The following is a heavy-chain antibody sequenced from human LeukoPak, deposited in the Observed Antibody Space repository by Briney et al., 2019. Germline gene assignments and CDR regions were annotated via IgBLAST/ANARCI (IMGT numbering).Heavy chain of an antibody. V-gene: IGHV4-61*02. Sequence: SETLSLTCTVSGGSISSGSYYWSWIRQPAGKGLEWIGRIYTSGSTNYNPSLKSRVTISVDTSKNQFSLKLSSVTAADTAVYYCARATDSSGSHDAFDIWGQGTMVTVSS. J-gene: IGHJ3*02. D-gene: IGHD3-22*01. CDR3: ARATDSSGSHDAFDI. CDR2: IYTSGST. CDR1: GGSISSGSYY.